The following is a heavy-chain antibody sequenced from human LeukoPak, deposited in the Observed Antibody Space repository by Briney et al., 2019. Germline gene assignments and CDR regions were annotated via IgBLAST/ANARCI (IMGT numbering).Heavy chain of an antibody. J-gene: IGHJ4*02. CDR3: ARDSGGNENYFDY. CDR2: IPYDGSNK. CDR1: GFTFSSYG. Sequence: GGSLRLSCAASGFTFSSYGMHWVRQTPGKGLEWVAVIPYDGSNKYYTDSVKGRFTISRDNSQNTLYLQMNSLRAEDTAVYYCARDSGGNENYFDYWGQGTLVTVSS. D-gene: IGHD2-15*01. V-gene: IGHV3-30*03.